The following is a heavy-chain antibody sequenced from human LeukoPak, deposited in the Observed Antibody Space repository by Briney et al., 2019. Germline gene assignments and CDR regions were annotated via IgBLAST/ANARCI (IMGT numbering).Heavy chain of an antibody. J-gene: IGHJ4*02. V-gene: IGHV4-30-4*01. CDR2: IYYSGST. D-gene: IGHD3-22*01. Sequence: SETLSLTCTVSGGSISSGDYYWSWIRQPPGKGLEWIGYIYYSGSTYYNPSLKSRVTISVDTSKNQFSLKLSSVTAADTAVYYCARGGDYYDSSGFDYWGQGTLVTVSS. CDR3: ARGGDYYDSSGFDY. CDR1: GGSISSGDYY.